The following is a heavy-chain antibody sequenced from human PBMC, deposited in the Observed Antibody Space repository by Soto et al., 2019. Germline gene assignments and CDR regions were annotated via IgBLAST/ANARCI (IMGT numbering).Heavy chain of an antibody. Sequence: QVQLQQWGAGLLKPSETLSLTCAVYGGSFSDFYWNFIREPPVKVLEWIGEIIHSGSTNYNPSLKGRVTLSVDTSNNPYTRRLPSLTAADTALSFCARAPRVVWGAPTAQRDGFDIWCQGTVVTVSS. CDR1: GGSFSDFY. V-gene: IGHV4-34*12. CDR3: ARAPRVVWGAPTAQRDGFDI. D-gene: IGHD3-16*01. CDR2: IIHSGST. J-gene: IGHJ3*02.